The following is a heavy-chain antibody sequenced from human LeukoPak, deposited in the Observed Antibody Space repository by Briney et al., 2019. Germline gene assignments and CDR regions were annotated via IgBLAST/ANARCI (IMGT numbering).Heavy chain of an antibody. J-gene: IGHJ5*02. CDR2: IKQDGSAK. CDR1: GFTFSTYW. V-gene: IGHV3-7*03. D-gene: IGHD2-2*01. Sequence: GGSLRLSCAASGFTFSTYWMGWVRQAPGKGLEWVANIKQDGSAKYYVDSVKGRFTISRDNAKNSLYLQMNSLRAEDTAVYYCAKPLVVVPAAIQGWFDPWGQGTLVTVSS. CDR3: AKPLVVVPAAIQGWFDP.